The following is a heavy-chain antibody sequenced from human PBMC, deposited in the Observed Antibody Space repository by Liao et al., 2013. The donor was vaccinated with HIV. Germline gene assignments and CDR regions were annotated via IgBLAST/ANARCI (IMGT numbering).Heavy chain of an antibody. J-gene: IGHJ3*02. CDR2: VNHSGNT. D-gene: IGHD3-22*01. CDR3: ARDYFYDSSGYGVGAYDI. Sequence: QVQPQQWGAGLLKPSETLSLTCAVYGGSFSGYYWSWIRQPPREGAWSGLGKVNHSGNTNYSPSLKSRVTISVDTYKNQVSLKLSSVTAADTAVYYCARDYFYDSSGYGVGAYDIWSQGTMVTVSS. CDR1: GGSFSGYY. V-gene: IGHV4-34*01.